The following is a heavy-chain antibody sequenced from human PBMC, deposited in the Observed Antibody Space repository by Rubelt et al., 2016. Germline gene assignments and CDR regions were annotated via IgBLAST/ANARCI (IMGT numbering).Heavy chain of an antibody. CDR3: ASTVPDSSAIRGAFDI. J-gene: IGHJ3*02. CDR2: ISYDGSNK. V-gene: IGHV3-30*04. CDR1: A. Sequence: AMHWVRQAPGKGLEWVAVISYDGSNKYYADSVKGRFTISRDNSKNTLYLQMNSLRAEDTAVYYCASTVPDSSAIRGAFDIWGQGTMVTVSS. D-gene: IGHD3-22*01.